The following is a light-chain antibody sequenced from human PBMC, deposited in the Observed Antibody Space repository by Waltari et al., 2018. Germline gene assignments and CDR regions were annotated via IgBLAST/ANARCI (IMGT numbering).Light chain of an antibody. CDR1: QSVSSSY. CDR2: GAS. Sequence: EIVLTQSPGTLSLSPGEGATLSCRASQSVSSSYLAWYQQKPGQAPRLLIYGASNRATDIPDRFTGSGSGTDFTLTINRLEPEDFAVYYCQYYEGWPPWTFGQGTKV. CDR3: QYYEGWPPWT. J-gene: IGKJ1*01. V-gene: IGKV3-20*01.